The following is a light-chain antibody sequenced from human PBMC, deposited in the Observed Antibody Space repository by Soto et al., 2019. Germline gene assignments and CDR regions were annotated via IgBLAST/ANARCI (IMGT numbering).Light chain of an antibody. CDR2: EVS. Sequence: QSVLTQPPSASGSPGQSVTISCTGTSSDVGGYNYVSWYQQHPGKAPKLMIYEVSKRPSGVPDRLSGSKSGNTASLTVSGLQVEDEADYYCASYTGSDTLVFGGGTKVNVL. J-gene: IGLJ2*01. CDR1: SSDVGGYNY. V-gene: IGLV2-8*01. CDR3: ASYTGSDTLV.